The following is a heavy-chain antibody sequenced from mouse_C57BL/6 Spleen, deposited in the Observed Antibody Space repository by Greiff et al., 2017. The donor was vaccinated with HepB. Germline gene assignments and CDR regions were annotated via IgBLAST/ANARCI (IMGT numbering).Heavy chain of an antibody. J-gene: IGHJ3*01. D-gene: IGHD2-4*01. CDR1: GFTFSSYG. Sequence: DVMLVESGGDLVKPGGSLKLSCAASGFTFSSYGMSWVRQTPDKRLEWVATISSGGSYTYYPDRVKGRFTISRDNAKNTLYQHMCSLTSEDTAMYCCARPGEDYDYEFAYWGQETLVTVSA. CDR3: ARPGEDYDYEFAY. V-gene: IGHV5-6*02. CDR2: ISSGGSYT.